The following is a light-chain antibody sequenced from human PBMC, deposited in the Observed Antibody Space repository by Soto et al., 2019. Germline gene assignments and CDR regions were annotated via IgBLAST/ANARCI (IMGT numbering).Light chain of an antibody. CDR1: PSFTTSF. Sequence: IVLTQSPGALALSQGERATLFXRVSPSFTTSFVAWYQQQPGXAPRLXXDDXSSRASGIPDRLSGSGSGTDFTLTISRLEPADFAVYYCQQYGITTPTFGQGTKVDIK. CDR3: QQYGITTPT. V-gene: IGKV3-20*01. CDR2: DXS. J-gene: IGKJ1*01.